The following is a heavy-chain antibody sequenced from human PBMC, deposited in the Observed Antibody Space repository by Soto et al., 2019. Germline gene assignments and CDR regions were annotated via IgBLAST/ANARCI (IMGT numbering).Heavy chain of an antibody. CDR2: INPVGGST. CDR1: GYTFTDSY. Sequence: QVQLVQSGAEVKEPGASVRLSCKASGYTFTDSYIHWVRQAPGQGLEWMGVINPVGGSTTYIQKVQGRVTLTRDMSTTTVHMVLSALRSDDTATYYCARDEGAAMGFQYWGQGTPVNVFS. V-gene: IGHV1-46*01. J-gene: IGHJ4*02. D-gene: IGHD5-18*01. CDR3: ARDEGAAMGFQY.